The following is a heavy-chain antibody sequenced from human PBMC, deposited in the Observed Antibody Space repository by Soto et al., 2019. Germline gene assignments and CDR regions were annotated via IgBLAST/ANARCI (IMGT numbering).Heavy chain of an antibody. D-gene: IGHD3-10*01. V-gene: IGHV3-23*01. CDR3: AKTLVTMVRGKYYYMDV. Sequence: VQLLESGGGLVQPGGSLRLSCAASGFTFSSYAMAWVRQAPGKGLEWVSVISGGGGTTYYAESVKGRFTISRDNSKKMLNLQMDSLRAEDTAVYHCAKTLVTMVRGKYYYMDVWGKGTTVSVSS. CDR2: ISGGGGTT. CDR1: GFTFSSYA. J-gene: IGHJ6*03.